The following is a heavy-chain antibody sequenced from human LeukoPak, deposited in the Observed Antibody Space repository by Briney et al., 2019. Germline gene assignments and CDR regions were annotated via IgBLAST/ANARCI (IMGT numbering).Heavy chain of an antibody. CDR1: GGSISSGGYS. Sequence: SETLSLTCTVSGGSISSGGYSWSWIRQHPGKGLEWIGYIYYSGSTYYNPSLKSRVTISVDTSKNQFSLKLSSVTAADTAVYYCARAPRYDTTYYFDYWGQGALVTVSS. V-gene: IGHV4-31*03. CDR3: ARAPRYDTTYYFDY. D-gene: IGHD3-22*01. J-gene: IGHJ4*02. CDR2: IYYSGST.